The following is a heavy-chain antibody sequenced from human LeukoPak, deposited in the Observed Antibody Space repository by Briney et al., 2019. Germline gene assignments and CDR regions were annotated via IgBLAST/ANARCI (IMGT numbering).Heavy chain of an antibody. J-gene: IGHJ4*02. V-gene: IGHV3-7*01. CDR1: GSIFSKYW. CDR3: VRDQGAAGDY. D-gene: IGHD6-13*01. Sequence: GGSLRLCCAVSGSIFSKYWMTWVRQAPGKGLEWVANINQDGSDKSYVDSVKGRFTIPRDNAKNSLYLEMNSLRAEDTALYYCVRDQGAAGDYWGQGTLVIVSS. CDR2: INQDGSDK.